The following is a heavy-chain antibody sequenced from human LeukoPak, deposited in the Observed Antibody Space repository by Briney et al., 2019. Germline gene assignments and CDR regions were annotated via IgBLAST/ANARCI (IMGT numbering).Heavy chain of an antibody. CDR3: ARGARDCSSTSCYFYYYYYGMDV. J-gene: IGHJ6*02. D-gene: IGHD2-2*01. CDR1: GYTFTSYG. Sequence: ASVNVSCKASGYTFTSYGISWVRQAPGQGLEWMGWISAYNGNTNYAQKLQGRVTMTTDTSTSTAYMELRSLRSDDTAVYYCARGARDCSSTSCYFYYYYYGMDVWGQGTTVTVSS. CDR2: ISAYNGNT. V-gene: IGHV1-18*01.